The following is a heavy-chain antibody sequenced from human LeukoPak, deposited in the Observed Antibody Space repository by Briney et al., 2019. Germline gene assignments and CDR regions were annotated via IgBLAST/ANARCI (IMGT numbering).Heavy chain of an antibody. Sequence: ASVKVSCKASGYTFTSYAMHWVRQAPGQRLEWMGWINAGNGNTKYSQKFQGRVTITRDTSASTAYMELSSLRSEDTAVYYCARAPGYCSGGSCYSEYYFDYWGQGTLVTVSS. CDR3: ARAPGYCSGGSCYSEYYFDY. J-gene: IGHJ4*02. D-gene: IGHD2-15*01. CDR2: INAGNGNT. CDR1: GYTFTSYA. V-gene: IGHV1-3*01.